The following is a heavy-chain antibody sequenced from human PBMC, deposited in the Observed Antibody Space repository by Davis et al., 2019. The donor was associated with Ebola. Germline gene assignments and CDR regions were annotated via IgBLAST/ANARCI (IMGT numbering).Heavy chain of an antibody. CDR2: IPGSGDTT. CDR3: AKDPYYYDNRTPTDY. CDR1: GFTFTSYA. D-gene: IGHD3-22*01. Sequence: GGSLRLSCAASGFTFTSYAMNWVRQAQGKGLEWVSGIPGSGDTTYYADSVKGRFTISRDNSKNTLYLQMNSLRAEDTAIYSCAKDPYYYDNRTPTDYWGQGTLVTVSS. V-gene: IGHV3-23*01. J-gene: IGHJ4*02.